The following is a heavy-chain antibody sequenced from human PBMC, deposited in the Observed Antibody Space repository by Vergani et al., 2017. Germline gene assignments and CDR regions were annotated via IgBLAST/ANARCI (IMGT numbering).Heavy chain of an antibody. V-gene: IGHV7-4-1*02. CDR1: GYTFTNYT. D-gene: IGHD4-11*01. Sequence: QVQLVQSGSELKKPGASVKVSCKASGYTFTNYTMIWVRQAPGQGLEWMGWINTNTGNPTYAQGFTGRFLFSLDTPVSTAYLQINSLKAVDTAVYYCAREVRERYSDYDSRFDYWGQGTLVTVSS. CDR2: INTNTGNP. J-gene: IGHJ4*02. CDR3: AREVRERYSDYDSRFDY.